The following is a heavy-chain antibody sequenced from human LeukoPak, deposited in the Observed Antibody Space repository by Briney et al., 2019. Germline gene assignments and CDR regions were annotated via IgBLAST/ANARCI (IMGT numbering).Heavy chain of an antibody. CDR2: IYNGGII. V-gene: IGHV4-4*07. D-gene: IGHD3-10*01. Sequence: PSETLSLTCTVCGDSISRYYWSWIRQPAGKGLEWIGRIYNGGIITYNPSLKSRVTMSIDTSNNQFSLRLRFVTAADTAVYYCARDSGTTGELKFDPWGQGTLVTVSS. CDR1: GDSISRYY. CDR3: ARDSGTTGELKFDP. J-gene: IGHJ5*02.